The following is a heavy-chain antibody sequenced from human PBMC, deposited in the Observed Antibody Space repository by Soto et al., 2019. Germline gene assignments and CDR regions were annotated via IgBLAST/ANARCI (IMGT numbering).Heavy chain of an antibody. CDR2: ISPSSGST. V-gene: IGHV1-46*01. D-gene: IGHD3-22*01. Sequence: ASVKVSCKASGYTFTSYYMHWVRQAPGQGLEWMGIISPSSGSTSYAQKLQGRVTMTTDTSTSTAYMELRSLRSDDTAVYYCARAGGYRPNYFDYWGQGTLVTVSS. CDR3: ARAGGYRPNYFDY. J-gene: IGHJ4*02. CDR1: GYTFTSYY.